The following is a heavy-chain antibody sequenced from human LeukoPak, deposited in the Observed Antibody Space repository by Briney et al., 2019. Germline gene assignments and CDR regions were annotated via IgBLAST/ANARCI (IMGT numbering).Heavy chain of an antibody. CDR2: IYYSGNT. CDR3: ARGYDSSAYYPFNY. V-gene: IGHV4-39*07. J-gene: IGHJ4*02. D-gene: IGHD3-22*01. Sequence: SEALSLTCAVSGGSISSSNYYWGWIRQPPGQGLEWIGSIYYSGNTYYNPSLKSRVTISVDTSKNQFSLMLSSVTAADTAVYYCARGYDSSAYYPFNYWGQGTLVTVSS. CDR1: GGSISSSNYY.